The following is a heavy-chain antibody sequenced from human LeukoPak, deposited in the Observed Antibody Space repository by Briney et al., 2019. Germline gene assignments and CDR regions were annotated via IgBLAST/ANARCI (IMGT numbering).Heavy chain of an antibody. J-gene: IGHJ1*01. CDR2: IYYSGTT. Sequence: SETLSLTCAVSGGSFSSGDYYWAWLRQPPGRGQQWGGSIYYSGTTYYNPFLKSRLTISRDTSKNQFSLKLSSVTTADTAVYYCARHASGWYTDWGQGTLVTVSS. CDR1: GGSFSSGDYY. CDR3: ARHASGWYTD. V-gene: IGHV4-39*01. D-gene: IGHD6-19*01.